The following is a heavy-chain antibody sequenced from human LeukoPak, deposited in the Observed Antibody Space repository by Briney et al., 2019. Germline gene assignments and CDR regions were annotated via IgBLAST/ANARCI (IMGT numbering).Heavy chain of an antibody. CDR2: INPNSGST. V-gene: IGHV1-2*04. CDR1: GYTFTGYY. Sequence: ASVKVSCKASGYTFTGYYMHWVRQAPGQGLEWKGWINPNSGSTNYAQKFQGWVTMTRDTSISTAYMELSRLRSDDTAVYYCARDQEGKRNWFDPWGQGTLVTVSS. CDR3: ARDQEGKRNWFDP. J-gene: IGHJ5*02.